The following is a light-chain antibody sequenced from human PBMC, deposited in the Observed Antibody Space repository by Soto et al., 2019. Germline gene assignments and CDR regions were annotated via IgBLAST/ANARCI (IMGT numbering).Light chain of an antibody. Sequence: SYELTQPPSLSVAPGQTARITCGGNDIGSKSVHWYQQKPGQAPVLVIYDDSDRPSGIPERFSGSNSGNTATLTFSWVEAGDEADYYCQAWDTTSDHEVFGTGTKVPGL. V-gene: IGLV3-21*02. CDR3: QAWDTTSDHEV. J-gene: IGLJ1*01. CDR2: DDS. CDR1: DIGSKS.